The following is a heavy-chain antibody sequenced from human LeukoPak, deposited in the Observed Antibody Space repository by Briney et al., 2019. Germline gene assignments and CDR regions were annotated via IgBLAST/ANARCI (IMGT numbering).Heavy chain of an antibody. D-gene: IGHD2-2*01. CDR1: GGTFSSYA. Sequence: SVKVSCKASGGTFSSYAISWVRQAPGQGLEWMGRIIPILGIANYAQKFQGRVTITADKSTSTAYMELSSLRSEDTAVYYCARGYCSSTSCSSFDPWGQGTLVTVSS. CDR3: ARGYCSSTSCSSFDP. J-gene: IGHJ5*02. CDR2: IIPILGIA. V-gene: IGHV1-69*04.